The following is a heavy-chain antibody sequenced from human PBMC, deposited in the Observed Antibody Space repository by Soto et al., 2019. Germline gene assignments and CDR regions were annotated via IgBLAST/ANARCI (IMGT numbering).Heavy chain of an antibody. D-gene: IGHD6-19*01. CDR2: IFYTGST. CDR1: GGSISGHY. Sequence: LETLSLTCTVSGGSISGHYWIWIRQSPRKGLEWIGYIFYTGSTNYNPSLKSRVTLSVDTSKNQFSLRLSSVTAADTAVYYCARVGSSGWSPDYWGQGTLVTVSS. CDR3: ARVGSSGWSPDY. J-gene: IGHJ4*02. V-gene: IGHV4-59*11.